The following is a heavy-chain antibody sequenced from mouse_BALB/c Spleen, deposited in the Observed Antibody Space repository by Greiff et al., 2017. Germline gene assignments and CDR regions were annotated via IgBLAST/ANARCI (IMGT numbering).Heavy chain of an antibody. CDR3: NALLRLRLDY. J-gene: IGHJ4*01. V-gene: IGHV14-4*02. Sequence: EVQLQQSGAELVRSGASVKLSCTASGFNIKDYYMHWVKQRPEQGLEWIGWIDPENGDTEYAPKFQGKATMTADTSSNTAYLQLSSLTSEDTAVYYCNALLRLRLDYWGQGTSVTVSS. CDR1: GFNIKDYY. CDR2: IDPENGDT. D-gene: IGHD1-2*01.